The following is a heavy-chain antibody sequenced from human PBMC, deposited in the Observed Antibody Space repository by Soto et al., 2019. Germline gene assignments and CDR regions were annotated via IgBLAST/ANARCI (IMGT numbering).Heavy chain of an antibody. D-gene: IGHD3-10*01. CDR3: ARSMVRGVTHYYYYGMDV. Sequence: ASVKVSCKASGYTFTSYYMHWVRQAPGQGLEWMGIINPSGGSTSYAQKFQGRVTMTRDTSTSTVYMELSSLRSEDTAVYYCARSMVRGVTHYYYYGMDVRGQGTTVTVSS. CDR2: INPSGGST. V-gene: IGHV1-46*01. J-gene: IGHJ6*02. CDR1: GYTFTSYY.